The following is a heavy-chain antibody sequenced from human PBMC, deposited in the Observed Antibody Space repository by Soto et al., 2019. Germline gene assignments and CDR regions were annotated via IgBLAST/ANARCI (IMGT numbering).Heavy chain of an antibody. D-gene: IGHD2-2*01. Sequence: QVQLVQSGAEVKKPGSSVKVSCKASGGTFSSYAISWVRQAPGQGLEWMGGIIPIFGTANYAQKFQGRVRINADESTSTAYMELSSLRAEDTAVYYCARDDCSSTSCYGHYYYYYGMDVWGQGTTVTVSS. CDR2: IIPIFGTA. CDR1: GGTFSSYA. CDR3: ARDDCSSTSCYGHYYYYYGMDV. J-gene: IGHJ6*02. V-gene: IGHV1-69*01.